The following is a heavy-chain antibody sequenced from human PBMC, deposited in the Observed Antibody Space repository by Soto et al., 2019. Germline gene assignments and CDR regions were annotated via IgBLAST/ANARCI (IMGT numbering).Heavy chain of an antibody. CDR2: IYWDDDK. CDR3: ARVKITYGGVAECDAFDA. CDR1: GFSLTTSRVG. Sequence: QITLTESGPMLVKPTQPLTLTCTYSGFSLTTSRVGVGWIRQPPGKALEWLAVIYWDDDKRYSPSQRSRLTIAKDTSRNQVVLTMTNMDPVDTGTYYCARVKITYGGVAECDAFDAWGQGTTVTVSS. V-gene: IGHV2-5*02. D-gene: IGHD3-16*01. J-gene: IGHJ3*01.